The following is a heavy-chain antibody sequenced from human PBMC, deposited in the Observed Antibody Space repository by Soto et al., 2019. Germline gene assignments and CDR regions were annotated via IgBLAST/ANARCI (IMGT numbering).Heavy chain of an antibody. V-gene: IGHV4-59*01. CDR3: ARDMPYAAGSLAGCDY. D-gene: IGHD1-26*01. J-gene: IGHJ4*02. CDR2: IYHSGTT. CDR1: GDSITGSY. Sequence: PSETLSLTCTVSGDSITGSYWSWIRQPPGKTLEWIGYIYHSGTTTYNPSLKSRVSISVDTSKNQFSLRLTSVIAAETAVYYCARDMPYAAGSLAGCDYWGQGTLVTVSS.